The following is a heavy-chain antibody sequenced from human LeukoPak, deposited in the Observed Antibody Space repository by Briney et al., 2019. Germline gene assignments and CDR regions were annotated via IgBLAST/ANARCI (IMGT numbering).Heavy chain of an antibody. CDR3: ARADCSSSTCYLRRSWFDP. Sequence: KPGGSLRLSCAASVFTLSNYDMNWVRQAPGKGLEWVSSISTSSRYIYYKYSVRGRFTISRDDAKNSLYLEMNSLRAEDTAVYYCARADCSSSTCYLRRSWFDPWGQGTLVTVSS. D-gene: IGHD2-2*01. CDR1: VFTLSNYD. V-gene: IGHV3-21*01. CDR2: ISTSSRYI. J-gene: IGHJ5*02.